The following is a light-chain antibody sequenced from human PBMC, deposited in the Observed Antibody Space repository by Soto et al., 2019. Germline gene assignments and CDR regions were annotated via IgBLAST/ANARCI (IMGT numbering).Light chain of an antibody. CDR2: GAS. CDR3: QQYGSSPAT. V-gene: IGKV3-20*01. Sequence: EIVLTQSPGTLSLSPGERATLSCRASQSVSNSYLAWYQQKPGQAPRLLINGASSRATGIPDRFSGSGSGTAFTLTISRLEPEDFSVYYCQQYGSSPATFGEGTKVAIK. J-gene: IGKJ4*01. CDR1: QSVSNSY.